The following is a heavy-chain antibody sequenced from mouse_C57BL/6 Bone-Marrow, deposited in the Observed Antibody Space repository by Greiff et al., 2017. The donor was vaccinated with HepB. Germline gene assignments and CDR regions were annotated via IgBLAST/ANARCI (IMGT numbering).Heavy chain of an antibody. D-gene: IGHD2-10*01. CDR1: GYTFTDYN. V-gene: IGHV1-18*01. Sequence: EVKLEESGPELVKPGASVKIPCKASGYTFTDYNMDWVKQSHGKSLEWIGDINPNNGGTIYNQKFKGKATLTVDKSSSTAYMELRSLTSEDTAVYYCARTLPHAMDYWGQGTSVTVSS. CDR3: ARTLPHAMDY. CDR2: INPNNGGT. J-gene: IGHJ4*01.